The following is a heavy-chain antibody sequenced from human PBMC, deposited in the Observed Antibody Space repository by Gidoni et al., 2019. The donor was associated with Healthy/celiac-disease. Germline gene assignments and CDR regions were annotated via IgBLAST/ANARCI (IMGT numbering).Heavy chain of an antibody. Sequence: EVQLVESGGGLVQPGGSLRLSCAASGFTFSSYSMNWVRQAPGKGLEWVSYISSSSSTIYYADSVKGRFTISRDNAKNSLYLQMNSLRDEDTAVYYCARDLGSTAVAGTGGYWGQGTLVTVSS. D-gene: IGHD6-19*01. V-gene: IGHV3-48*02. CDR1: GFTFSSYS. CDR3: ARDLGSTAVAGTGGY. CDR2: ISSSSSTI. J-gene: IGHJ4*02.